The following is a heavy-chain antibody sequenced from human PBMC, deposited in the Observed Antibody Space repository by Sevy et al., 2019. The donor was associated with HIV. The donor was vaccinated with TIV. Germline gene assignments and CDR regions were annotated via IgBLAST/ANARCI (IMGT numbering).Heavy chain of an antibody. D-gene: IGHD3-10*01. CDR2: ISSSSSTI. CDR3: ARWAQGVILTGFDY. V-gene: IGHV3-48*01. J-gene: IGHJ4*02. Sequence: GGSLRLSCAASGFTFSSYSMNWVRQAPGKGLEWVSYISSSSSTIYYADSVKGRFTISRDNAKNSLYLQMNSLRAEDTAVYYCARWAQGVILTGFDYWGQGTLVTVSS. CDR1: GFTFSSYS.